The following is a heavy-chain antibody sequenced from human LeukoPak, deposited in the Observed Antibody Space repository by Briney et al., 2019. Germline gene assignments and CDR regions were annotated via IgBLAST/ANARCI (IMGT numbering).Heavy chain of an antibody. D-gene: IGHD6-19*01. Sequence: SETLSLTCTVSGGSISSYYWSWIRQPPGKGLEWIGYIYYSGSTNYNPSLKSRVTISVDTSKNQFSLKLGSVTAADTAVYYCARAWYSSGWYHNNYFDYWGQGTLVTVSS. CDR1: GGSISSYY. J-gene: IGHJ4*02. V-gene: IGHV4-59*01. CDR3: ARAWYSSGWYHNNYFDY. CDR2: IYYSGST.